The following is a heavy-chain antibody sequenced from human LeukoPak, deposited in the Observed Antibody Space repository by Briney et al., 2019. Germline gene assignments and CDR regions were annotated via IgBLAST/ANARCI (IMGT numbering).Heavy chain of an antibody. CDR2: IKSKTDGGTT. Sequence: GGSLRLSCAASGFTFSNAWMSWVRQAPGKGLEWVGRIKSKTDGGTTDYAAPVKGRFTISRDDSKNTLYLQMNSLRAEDTAVYYCASRISPIVEDFWSGPSYPYYYYYGMDVWGQGTTVTVSS. J-gene: IGHJ6*02. CDR1: GFTFSNAW. V-gene: IGHV3-15*01. CDR3: ASRISPIVEDFWSGPSYPYYYYYGMDV. D-gene: IGHD3-3*01.